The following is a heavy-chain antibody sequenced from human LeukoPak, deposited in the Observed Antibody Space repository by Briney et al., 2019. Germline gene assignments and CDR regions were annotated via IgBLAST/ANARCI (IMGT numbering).Heavy chain of an antibody. CDR2: ISAYNGNT. Sequence: GASVKVSCKASGYTFKSYGITWVRQAPGQGLEWMGWISAYNGNTNYAQKLQGRVTMTTDTSTSTAYMELRSLRSDDTAVYYCARDDALVATGSFDYWGQGTLVTVSS. CDR1: GYTFKSYG. D-gene: IGHD5-12*01. CDR3: ARDDALVATGSFDY. V-gene: IGHV1-18*01. J-gene: IGHJ4*02.